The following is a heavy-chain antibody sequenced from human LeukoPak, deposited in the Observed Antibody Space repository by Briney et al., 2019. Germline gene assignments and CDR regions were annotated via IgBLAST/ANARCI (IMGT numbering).Heavy chain of an antibody. CDR1: GGSISSSNW. CDR3: ARDRQYDSSGYYYPPRNAFDI. D-gene: IGHD3-22*01. Sequence: SGTLSLTCAVPGGSISSSNWWSWVRQPPGKGLEWIGEIYHSGSTNYNPSLKSRVTISVDKSKNQFSLKLSSVTAADTAVYYCARDRQYDSSGYYYPPRNAFDIWGQGTMVTVSS. J-gene: IGHJ3*02. V-gene: IGHV4-4*02. CDR2: IYHSGST.